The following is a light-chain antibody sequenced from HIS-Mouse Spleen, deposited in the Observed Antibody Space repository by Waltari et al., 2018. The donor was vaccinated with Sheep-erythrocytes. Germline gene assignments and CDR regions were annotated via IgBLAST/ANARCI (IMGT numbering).Light chain of an antibody. CDR2: EGS. Sequence: QSALTQPASVSGSPGQSITISCTGTSSDVGSYHLVSWYQQHPGKAPKLMIYEGSKRPSGVSNRVSGSKSGNTASLTISGLQAEDEADYYCCSYAGSSTPWVFGGGTKLTVL. CDR3: CSYAGSSTPWV. V-gene: IGLV2-23*01. J-gene: IGLJ3*02. CDR1: SSDVGSYHL.